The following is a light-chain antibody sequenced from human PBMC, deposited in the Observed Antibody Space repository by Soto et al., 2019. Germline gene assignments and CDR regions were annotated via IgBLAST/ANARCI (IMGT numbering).Light chain of an antibody. CDR2: EVT. V-gene: IGLV2-8*01. CDR1: SSDVGAYNF. Sequence: QSALTQPPSASGSPGQSVTISCTGTSSDVGAYNFVSWYQQFPGKAPKLMIYEVTKRPSGVPDRFSGSKSGNTASLTVSGLQAEDEADYYCSSYAGSTAFYVFGTGTKLTVL. J-gene: IGLJ1*01. CDR3: SSYAGSTAFYV.